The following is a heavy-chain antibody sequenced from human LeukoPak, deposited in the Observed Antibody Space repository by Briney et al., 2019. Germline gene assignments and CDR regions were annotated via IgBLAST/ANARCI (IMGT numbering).Heavy chain of an antibody. D-gene: IGHD1-26*01. V-gene: IGHV1-46*01. CDR3: ARGFSGSYGGDAFDI. CDR1: GYTFTGYY. Sequence: ASVKVSCKASGYTFTGYYMHWVRQAPGQGLEWMGIINPSGGSTSYAQKFQGRVTMTRDMSTSTVYMELSSLRSEDTAVYYCARGFSGSYGGDAFDIWGQGTMVTVSS. CDR2: INPSGGST. J-gene: IGHJ3*02.